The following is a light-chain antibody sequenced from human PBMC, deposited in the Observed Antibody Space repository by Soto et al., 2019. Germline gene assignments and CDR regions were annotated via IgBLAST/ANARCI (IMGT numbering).Light chain of an antibody. CDR1: SSNIGAGYD. CDR3: QSYDSSLSGWV. CDR2: GNS. J-gene: IGLJ3*02. Sequence: QPVLTQPPSVSGAPGQRVTISCTGSSSNIGAGYDVHWYQQLPGTAPKLLIYGNSNRPSGVPDRFSGSKSGTSACLAITGLQAEDEADYYCQSYDSSLSGWVFGGGTKVTVL. V-gene: IGLV1-40*01.